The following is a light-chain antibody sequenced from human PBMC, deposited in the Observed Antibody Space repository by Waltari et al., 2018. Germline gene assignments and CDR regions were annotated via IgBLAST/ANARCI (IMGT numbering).Light chain of an antibody. CDR2: VNSDGSH. CDR3: QTGGHGTWV. J-gene: IGLJ3*02. Sequence: QLVLTQSPSASASLGASVKPTCTLSSGHSTNGIACLQKRPDKGPRFGMKVNSDGSHNKGDEIPDRFSGSSSGAERYLTISSLQSEDEADYYCQTGGHGTWVFGGGTKLTVL. V-gene: IGLV4-69*01. CDR1: SGHSTNG.